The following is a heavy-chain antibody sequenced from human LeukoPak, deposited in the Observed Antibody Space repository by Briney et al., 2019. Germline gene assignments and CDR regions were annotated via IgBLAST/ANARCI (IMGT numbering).Heavy chain of an antibody. V-gene: IGHV4-34*01. CDR2: INHSGST. CDR1: GGSFSGYY. Sequence: SETLSLTCAVFGGSFSGYYWSWIRQPPGKGLEWIGEINHSGSTNYNPSLKSRVTISVDTSKNQFSLKLSSVTAADTAAYYCARGKRQLWLWGQGTLVTVSS. CDR3: ARGKRQLWL. J-gene: IGHJ4*02. D-gene: IGHD5-18*01.